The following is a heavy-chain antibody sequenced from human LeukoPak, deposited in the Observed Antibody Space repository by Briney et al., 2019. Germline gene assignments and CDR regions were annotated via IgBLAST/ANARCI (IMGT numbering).Heavy chain of an antibody. D-gene: IGHD3-22*01. CDR3: ARFASSYYDSSGYYYDY. V-gene: IGHV4-30-4*08. J-gene: IGHJ4*02. CDR2: IYYSGST. Sequence: SETLSLTCTVSGGSISSGDYYWSWIRQPPGKGLEWIGYIYYSGSTYYNPSLKSRVTISVDTSKNQSSLKLSSVTAADTAVYYCARFASSYYDSSGYYYDYWGQGTLVTVSS. CDR1: GGSISSGDYY.